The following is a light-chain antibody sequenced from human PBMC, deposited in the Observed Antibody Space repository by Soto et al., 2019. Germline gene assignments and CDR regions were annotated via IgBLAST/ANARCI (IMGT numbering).Light chain of an antibody. J-gene: IGLJ3*02. CDR1: SSDVGGYNY. Sequence: QSALTQPRSVSGSPGQSVTISCTGTSSDVGGYNYVSWYQQHPGKAHKLMIYDVSKRPSGVPDRFSGSKSGNTASLTISGLQAEDEADYYCCSYAGSYSWVFGGGTKRPVL. CDR3: CSYAGSYSWV. CDR2: DVS. V-gene: IGLV2-11*01.